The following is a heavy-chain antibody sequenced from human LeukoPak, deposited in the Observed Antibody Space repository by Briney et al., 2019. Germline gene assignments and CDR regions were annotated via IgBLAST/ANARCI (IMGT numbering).Heavy chain of an antibody. CDR2: INPSGGST. V-gene: IGHV1-46*01. CDR3: ATPSGLTYNWNDQYYFDY. CDR1: GYTFTRHY. Sequence: AASVKVSCKASGYTFTRHYMNWVRQAPGQGLEWMGIINPSGGSTSYAQKFQGRVTMTRDTSTSTVYMELSSLRSEDTAVYYCATPSGLTYNWNDQYYFDYWGQGTLVTVSS. J-gene: IGHJ4*02. D-gene: IGHD1-1*01.